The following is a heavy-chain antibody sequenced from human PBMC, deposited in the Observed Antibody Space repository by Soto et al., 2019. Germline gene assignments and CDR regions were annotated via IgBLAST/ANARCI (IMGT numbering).Heavy chain of an antibody. Sequence: ASVKVSCKASGYTFTSYDINWVRQATGQGLEWMGWMNPNSGNTGYAQKFQGRVTMTRNTSISTAYMELSSLRSEDTAVYYCARSYSSSLIVYYWGQGTLVTVSS. CDR1: GYTFTSYD. J-gene: IGHJ4*02. CDR2: MNPNSGNT. D-gene: IGHD6-13*01. CDR3: ARSYSSSLIVYY. V-gene: IGHV1-8*01.